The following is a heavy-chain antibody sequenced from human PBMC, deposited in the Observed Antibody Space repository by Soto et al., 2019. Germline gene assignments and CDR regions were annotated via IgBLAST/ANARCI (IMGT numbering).Heavy chain of an antibody. D-gene: IGHD6-6*01. Sequence: PSETLSLTCAVYGGSFSGYYWSWIRQPPGKGLEWIGEINHSGSTYYNPSLKSRVTISVDTSKNQLSLKLSSVTAADTAVYYCASSRGASFSAFDIWGQGTMVTVSS. V-gene: IGHV4-34*09. CDR1: GGSFSGYY. CDR3: ASSRGASFSAFDI. J-gene: IGHJ3*02. CDR2: INHSGST.